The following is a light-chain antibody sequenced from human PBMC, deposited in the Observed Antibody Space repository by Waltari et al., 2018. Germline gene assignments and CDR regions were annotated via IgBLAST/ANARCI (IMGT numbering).Light chain of an antibody. J-gene: IGKJ3*01. V-gene: IGKV1-33*01. CDR2: DAS. Sequence: DFQMTQSPSPLSASVGDRVTITCQASQDISNYLNWYQQKPGKAPKLLIYDASNLETGVPSRFSGSGSGTDFTFTIISLQPEDIATYYCQQYDNLPLTFGPGTKVNIK. CDR3: QQYDNLPLT. CDR1: QDISNY.